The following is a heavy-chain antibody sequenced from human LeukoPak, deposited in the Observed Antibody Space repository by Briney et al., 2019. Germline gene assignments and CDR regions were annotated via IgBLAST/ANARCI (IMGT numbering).Heavy chain of an antibody. CDR2: IYDSGST. CDR3: ASGRVLYCSSTSCYTSPLDY. Sequence: PSETLSLTCTVSGGSISSYYWSWIRQPPGKGLEWIGYIYDSGSTNYNPSLKSRVTISVDTSKNQFSLKLSSVTAADTAVYYCASGRVLYCSSTSCYTSPLDYWGQGTLVTVSS. CDR1: GGSISSYY. V-gene: IGHV4-59*01. J-gene: IGHJ4*02. D-gene: IGHD2-2*02.